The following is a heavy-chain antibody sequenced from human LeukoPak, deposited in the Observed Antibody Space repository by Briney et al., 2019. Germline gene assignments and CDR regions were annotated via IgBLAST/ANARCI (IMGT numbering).Heavy chain of an antibody. CDR2: INHSGST. J-gene: IGHJ3*02. CDR1: GGSISSYY. Sequence: PSETLSLTCTVSGGSISSYYWSWIRQPPGKGLEWIGEINHSGSTNYNPSLKSRVTISVDTSKNQFSLKLSSVTAADTAVYYCARPFDYYYDSSGYSRKDAFDIWGQGTMVTVSS. D-gene: IGHD3-22*01. CDR3: ARPFDYYYDSSGYSRKDAFDI. V-gene: IGHV4-34*01.